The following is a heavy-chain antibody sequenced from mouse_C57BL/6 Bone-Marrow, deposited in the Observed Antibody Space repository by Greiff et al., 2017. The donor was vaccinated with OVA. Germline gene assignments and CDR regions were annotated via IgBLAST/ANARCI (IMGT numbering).Heavy chain of an antibody. CDR2: IYPRSGNT. D-gene: IGHD1-1*02. Sequence: QVQLQQSGAELARPGASVKLSCKASGYTFTSYGISWVTQRTGQGLEWIGEIYPRSGNTYYNEKFKGKATLTADKSSSTAYMELRSLTSEDSAVYFCARLVLSIRPMDYWGQGTSVTVSS. J-gene: IGHJ4*01. V-gene: IGHV1-81*01. CDR3: ARLVLSIRPMDY. CDR1: GYTFTSYG.